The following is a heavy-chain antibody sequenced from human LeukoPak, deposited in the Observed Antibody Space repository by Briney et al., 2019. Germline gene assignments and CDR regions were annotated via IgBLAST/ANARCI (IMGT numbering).Heavy chain of an antibody. J-gene: IGHJ3*02. CDR3: ARGVGYDILTGYYPRDDAFDI. D-gene: IGHD3-9*01. Sequence: PGRSLRLSCAASGFTLSSDDMHWVRQATGKGLEWVSAIGAAGDTYYPGSVKGRFTISRDTAKNSLYLQMNSLRAGDTAVYHCARGVGYDILTGYYPRDDAFDIWGQGTMVTVSS. V-gene: IGHV3-13*01. CDR1: GFTLSSDD. CDR2: IGAAGDT.